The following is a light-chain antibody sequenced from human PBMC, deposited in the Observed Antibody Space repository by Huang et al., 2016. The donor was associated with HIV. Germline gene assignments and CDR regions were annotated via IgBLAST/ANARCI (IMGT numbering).Light chain of an antibody. CDR3: QQYNNWLA. Sequence: EIVMTQSPATLSVSPGERATLSCRASQTVNSNLAWYQHKPGQAPRLLIYGASTRATGVPARVRGSGSGTKFTLTISSLQSEDFAVYYCQQYNNWLAFGQGTKVEIK. CDR1: QTVNSN. CDR2: GAS. J-gene: IGKJ1*01. V-gene: IGKV3-15*01.